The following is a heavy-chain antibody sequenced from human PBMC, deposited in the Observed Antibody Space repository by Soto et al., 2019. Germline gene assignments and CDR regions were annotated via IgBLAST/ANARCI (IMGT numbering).Heavy chain of an antibody. J-gene: IGHJ5*02. V-gene: IGHV3-74*01. D-gene: IGHD6-13*01. CDR2: INSDGSRT. CDR3: GRVLTGSWNWFDP. Sequence: EVQLVESGGGLVQPGESLRLSCAASGFTFSSYWMHWVRQAPGKGLVWVSRINSDGSRTNYADSVKGRFTVSRDNAKNTQYLQMNSLRAEDAAVYYCGRVLTGSWNWFDPWGQGTLVTVSS. CDR1: GFTFSSYW.